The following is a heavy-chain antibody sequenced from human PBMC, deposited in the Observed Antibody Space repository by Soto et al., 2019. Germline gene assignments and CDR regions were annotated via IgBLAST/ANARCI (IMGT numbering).Heavy chain of an antibody. CDR2: VADSGKS. J-gene: IGHJ4*02. Sequence: SETLSLTCTISGGSPSYYYWSWVRQPPGKGLEWIGNVADSGKSSYSPSLRSRLTISVDTSNTRLSLTLSSVTAADTAVYYCANDIDGYNQIPNYWGQGTLVTVSS. CDR1: GGSPSYYY. D-gene: IGHD5-12*01. CDR3: ANDIDGYNQIPNY. V-gene: IGHV4-59*12.